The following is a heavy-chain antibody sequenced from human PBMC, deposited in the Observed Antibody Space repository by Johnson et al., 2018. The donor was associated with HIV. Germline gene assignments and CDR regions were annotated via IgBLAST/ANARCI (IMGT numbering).Heavy chain of an antibody. CDR3: ASQIYDYDSGGYSGAFDI. Sequence: VLLVESGGGLIQPGGSLRLSCAASGFTVSTYYMTWVRQASGKGLELVSLLYSSGKTYYADSVQGRFTISRDYSKNRLYLQMNSLRAEDTAVYYCASQIYDYDSGGYSGAFDIWGQGTMVTVSS. D-gene: IGHD3-22*01. J-gene: IGHJ3*02. CDR2: LYSSGKT. V-gene: IGHV3-53*01. CDR1: GFTVSTYY.